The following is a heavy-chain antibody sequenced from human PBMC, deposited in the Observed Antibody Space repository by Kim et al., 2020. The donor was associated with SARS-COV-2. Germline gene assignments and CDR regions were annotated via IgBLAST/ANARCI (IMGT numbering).Heavy chain of an antibody. V-gene: IGHV4-39*01. D-gene: IGHD1-1*01. CDR2: FYFSGRT. Sequence: SETLSLTCNVTGVSIPSSSSYWGWIRQPPGKGLEWIGSFYFSGRTYLNPSLKSRVTISVDASKNRFSLNLNSVTAADTAVYFCAKNTGPTTFHTFVSWGQGTLVTVSS. J-gene: IGHJ3*01. CDR1: GVSIPSSSSY. CDR3: AKNTGPTTFHTFVS.